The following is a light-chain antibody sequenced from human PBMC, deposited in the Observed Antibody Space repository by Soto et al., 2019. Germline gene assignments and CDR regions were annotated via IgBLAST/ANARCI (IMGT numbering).Light chain of an antibody. CDR3: QQRSNWPPLFT. J-gene: IGKJ3*01. V-gene: IGKV3-11*01. CDR2: DAS. CDR1: QSVSSY. Sequence: EIVLTQSPATLSLSPGERATLSCRASQSVSSYLAWYQQKPGQAPRLLIYDASNRATGIPARFSGSGSGTDSTRTSSSLEPEDFAVYYCQQRSNWPPLFTFGPGTKVDIK.